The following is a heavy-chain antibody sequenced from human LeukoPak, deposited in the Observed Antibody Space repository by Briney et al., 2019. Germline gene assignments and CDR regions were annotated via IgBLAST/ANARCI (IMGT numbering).Heavy chain of an antibody. D-gene: IGHD3-10*01. V-gene: IGHV3-23*01. CDR3: AKDRGTMVRGVTIFDY. CDR1: GFTVSSNY. CDR2: ISGSGGST. Sequence: GGSLRLSCAASGFTVSSNYMSWVRQAPGKGLEWVSAISGSGGSTYYADSVKGRFTISRDNSKNTLYLQMNSLRAEDTAVYYCAKDRGTMVRGVTIFDYWGQGTLVTVSS. J-gene: IGHJ4*02.